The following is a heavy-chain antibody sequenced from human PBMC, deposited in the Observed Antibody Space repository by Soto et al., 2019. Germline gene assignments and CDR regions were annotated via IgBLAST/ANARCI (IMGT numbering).Heavy chain of an antibody. Sequence: GGSLRFSCAASGITFSSYWMSWVRQAPGKGLEWVANIKQDGSEKYYVDSVKGRFTISRDDAKNSLYLQMNSLRAEDTAVYYCARDPILLWFGELLFDGMDVWGQGTTVTVSS. D-gene: IGHD3-10*01. CDR1: GITFSSYW. V-gene: IGHV3-7*03. CDR2: IKQDGSEK. CDR3: ARDPILLWFGELLFDGMDV. J-gene: IGHJ6*02.